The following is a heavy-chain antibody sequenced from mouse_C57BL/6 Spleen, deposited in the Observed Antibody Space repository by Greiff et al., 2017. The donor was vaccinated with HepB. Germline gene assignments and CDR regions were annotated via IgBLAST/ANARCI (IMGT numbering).Heavy chain of an antibody. CDR3: AREAYYYGSSDWYFDV. CDR2: IYPGDGDT. CDR1: GYAFSSYW. J-gene: IGHJ1*03. V-gene: IGHV1-80*01. D-gene: IGHD1-1*01. Sequence: VQLVESGAELVKPGASVKISCKASGYAFSSYWMNWVKQRPGKGLEWIGQIYPGDGDTNYNGKFKGKATLTADKSSSTAYMQLSSLTSEDSAVYFCAREAYYYGSSDWYFDVWGTGTTVTVSS.